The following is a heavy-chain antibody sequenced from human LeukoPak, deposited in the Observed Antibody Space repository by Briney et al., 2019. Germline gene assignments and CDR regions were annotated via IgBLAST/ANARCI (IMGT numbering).Heavy chain of an antibody. CDR1: GYTFTSYF. CDR2: IIPSGGTT. CDR3: AREGYGSGSSVGWFDP. D-gene: IGHD3-10*01. V-gene: IGHV1-46*01. J-gene: IGHJ5*02. Sequence: ASVKVSCKASGYTFTSYFLHWVRQAPGQGLEWMGVIIPSGGTTNYAQKFQGRLAMTRDMSTSTVYMELSSLRSEDTAVYYCAREGYGSGSSVGWFDPWGQGTLVTVSS.